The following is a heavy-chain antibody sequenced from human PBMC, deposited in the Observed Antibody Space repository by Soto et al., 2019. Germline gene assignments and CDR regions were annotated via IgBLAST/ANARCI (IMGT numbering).Heavy chain of an antibody. CDR2: ISSSSSTI. CDR1: GLTFSSYG. Sequence: GGPNRVSSTAAGLTFSSYGMNLVRKAPGKGLEWVSYISSSSSTIYYADSVKGRFTISRDNAKNSLYLQMNSLRAEDTAVYYCASSRLWGELDVWGQGTTVTVSS. D-gene: IGHD5-18*01. J-gene: IGHJ6*02. CDR3: ASSRLWGELDV. V-gene: IGHV3-48*01.